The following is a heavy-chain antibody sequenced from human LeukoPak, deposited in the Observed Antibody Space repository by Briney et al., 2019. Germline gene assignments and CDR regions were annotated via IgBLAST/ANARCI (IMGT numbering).Heavy chain of an antibody. J-gene: IGHJ4*02. Sequence: GRSLRLSCEASGFTFSSYAMHWVRQAPGKGLEWVAVISYDGSNKYYADSVKGRFTISRDNSKNTLYLQMNSLRAEDTAVYYCARGYSSSWYGHFDYWGQGTLVTVSS. V-gene: IGHV3-30-3*01. CDR2: ISYDGSNK. CDR1: GFTFSSYA. CDR3: ARGYSSSWYGHFDY. D-gene: IGHD6-13*01.